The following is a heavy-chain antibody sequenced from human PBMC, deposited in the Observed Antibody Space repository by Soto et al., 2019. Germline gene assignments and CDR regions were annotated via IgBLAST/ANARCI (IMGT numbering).Heavy chain of an antibody. D-gene: IGHD2-21*01. V-gene: IGHV1-69*01. CDR1: GGSFRNYV. CDR3: SFPSDFISYPRLAF. CDR2: IIPVFETR. Sequence: QVQLVQSGAEVKKPGSSVKVSCRASGGSFRNYVMSWVRQAPGQGLEWMGGIIPVFETRTYAQKFQGRVTIPGDPPRCTFSMRLNNLIFEDRAFFSGSFPSDFISYPRLAFGAQGPLV. J-gene: IGHJ4*02.